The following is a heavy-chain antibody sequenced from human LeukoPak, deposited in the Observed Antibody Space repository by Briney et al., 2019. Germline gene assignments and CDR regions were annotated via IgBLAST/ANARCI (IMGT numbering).Heavy chain of an antibody. CDR3: TTGLRWSQPIDY. D-gene: IGHD4-17*01. CDR2: IKTKTEGETI. J-gene: IGHJ4*02. Sequence: GGSLRLSCAASGFSFSNSYMTWVRQAPGKDLKWVGRIKTKTEGETIHYAAPVKGRFTISRDDSKDTLYLQMNSLKTEDTAVYYCTTGLRWSQPIDYWGQGSLVTVSS. CDR1: GFSFSNSY. V-gene: IGHV3-15*01.